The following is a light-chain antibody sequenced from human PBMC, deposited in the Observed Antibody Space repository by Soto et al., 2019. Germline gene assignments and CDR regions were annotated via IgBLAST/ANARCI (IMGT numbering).Light chain of an antibody. Sequence: QSALTHPASVSCSPGQSITISCTGTVGLVSWYQQHPGKVPKLIIYDDTKRPSGVSSRFSGSKSGNTASLTISGLQTEDEADYYCCLYVGGRTYVFGTGTKVTVL. CDR2: DDT. V-gene: IGLV2-23*01. CDR1: VGL. CDR3: CLYVGGRTYV. J-gene: IGLJ1*01.